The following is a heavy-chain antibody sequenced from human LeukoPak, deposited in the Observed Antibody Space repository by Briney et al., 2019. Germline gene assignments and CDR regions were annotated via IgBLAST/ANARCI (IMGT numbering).Heavy chain of an antibody. CDR1: GFTFSSYA. Sequence: GGSLRLSCAASGFTFSSYAMSWVRQAPGKGLQWVSAISGSGGSTYYADSVKGRFTISRDNSKNTLYLQMNSLRAEATAVYYCAKDSRSPTVPYYFDYWGQGTLVSVSS. V-gene: IGHV3-23*01. J-gene: IGHJ4*02. CDR2: ISGSGGST. D-gene: IGHD4-11*01. CDR3: AKDSRSPTVPYYFDY.